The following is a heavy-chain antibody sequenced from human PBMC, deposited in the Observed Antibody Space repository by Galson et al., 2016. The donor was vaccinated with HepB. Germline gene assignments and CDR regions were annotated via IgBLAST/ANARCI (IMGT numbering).Heavy chain of an antibody. V-gene: IGHV1-2*02. CDR3: ARLRRLVTTGSWSSPSFFDY. J-gene: IGHJ4*02. CDR1: GYILTGYY. D-gene: IGHD1-26*01. Sequence: SVKVSCKASGYILTGYYVHWVRQAPGQGLEWMGWIDPRSGGTIYAENFQGRVTMTRDTSINTAYMELSRLRSADTAVYYCARLRRLVTTGSWSSPSFFDYGGQGTLATVSS. CDR2: IDPRSGGT.